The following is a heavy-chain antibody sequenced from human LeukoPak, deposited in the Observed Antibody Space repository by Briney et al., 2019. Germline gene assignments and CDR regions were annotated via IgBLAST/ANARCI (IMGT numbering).Heavy chain of an antibody. Sequence: SETLSLTCTVSGGSISSYYWSWIRQPPGKGLEWIGYIYHSGSTYYNPSLKSRVTISVDRSKNQFSLKLSSVTAADTAVYYCARAPRGTIFGVVIPYFDLWGRGTLVTVSS. D-gene: IGHD3-3*01. CDR1: GGSISSYY. CDR2: IYHSGST. CDR3: ARAPRGTIFGVVIPYFDL. V-gene: IGHV4-59*12. J-gene: IGHJ2*01.